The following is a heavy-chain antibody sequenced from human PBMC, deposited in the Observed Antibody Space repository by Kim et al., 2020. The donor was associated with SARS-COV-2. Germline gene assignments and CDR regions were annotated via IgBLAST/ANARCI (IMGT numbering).Heavy chain of an antibody. J-gene: IGHJ6*01. CDR1: GTYSSYA. CDR2: IIPILGIA. Sequence: GTYSSYALSWVRQAPGQGREWMGRIIPILGIANYAQKFQGRVTITADKSTSTAYMELSSLRSEDTAVYYCARDPGIAVAGTNYYYYYGMDV. D-gene: IGHD6-19*01. CDR3: ARDPGIAVAGTNYYYYYGMDV. V-gene: IGHV1-69*04.